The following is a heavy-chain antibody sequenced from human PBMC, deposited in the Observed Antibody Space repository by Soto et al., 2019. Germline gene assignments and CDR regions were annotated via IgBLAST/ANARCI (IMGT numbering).Heavy chain of an antibody. D-gene: IGHD3-10*01. CDR3: ARVGGSGSYYSYYYYYLDG. V-gene: IGHV1-18*01. J-gene: IGHJ6*03. CDR1: GYTFTSYG. CDR2: ISAYNGNT. Sequence: GASVKVSCKASGYTFTSYGISWVRQAPGQGLEWMGWISAYNGNTNYAQKLQGRVTMTTDTSTSTAYMELRSLRSDDTAVYYCARVGGSGSYYSYYYYYLDGWGKGTTVTVS.